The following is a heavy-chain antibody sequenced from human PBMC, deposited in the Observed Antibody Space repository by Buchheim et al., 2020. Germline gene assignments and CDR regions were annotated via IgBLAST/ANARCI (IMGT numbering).Heavy chain of an antibody. CDR1: GFILTNNG. Sequence: EVQLLESGGGLVQPGGSLRLSCVVSGFILTNNGMSWVRQAPGKGLEWISDISGSGTGTYYADSVKGRFTISRDNSKNTVYLQMNSLRAEDTAVYYCARGYSDWGQGTL. J-gene: IGHJ4*02. D-gene: IGHD2-21*01. CDR3: ARGYSD. V-gene: IGHV3-23*01. CDR2: ISGSGTGT.